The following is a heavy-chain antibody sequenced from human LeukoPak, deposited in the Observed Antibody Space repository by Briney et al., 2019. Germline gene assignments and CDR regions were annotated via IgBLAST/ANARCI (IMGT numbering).Heavy chain of an antibody. J-gene: IGHJ4*02. CDR3: ARHGMGPDY. Sequence: GSLRLSCAASGFTFSSYGMSWVRQPPGKGLEWIGSIYYSGSTYFNPSLKSRVTISVDTSKNQFYLKLSSVTAADTAVYYCARHGMGPDYWGQGTLVTVSS. CDR1: GFTFSSYG. D-gene: IGHD1-1*01. V-gene: IGHV4-39*01. CDR2: IYYSGST.